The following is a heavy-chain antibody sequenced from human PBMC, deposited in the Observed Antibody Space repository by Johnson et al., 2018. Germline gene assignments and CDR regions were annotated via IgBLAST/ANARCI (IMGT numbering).Heavy chain of an antibody. D-gene: IGHD1-26*01. Sequence: VQLVETGAEVKKPGSSVKVSCKASGGTFSSYAISWVRQAPGHGLEWMGGIIPIFGTANYAQKFQGRVTSPADESTSTAYMELSSLRSEDTAVYYCARESGSALDVWGQGTTVTVSS. CDR1: GGTFSSYA. J-gene: IGHJ6*02. V-gene: IGHV1-69*01. CDR3: ARESGSALDV. CDR2: IIPIFGTA.